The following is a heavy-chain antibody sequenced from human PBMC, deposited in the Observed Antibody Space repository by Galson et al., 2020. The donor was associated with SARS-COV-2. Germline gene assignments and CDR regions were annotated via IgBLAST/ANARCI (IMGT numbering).Heavy chain of an antibody. J-gene: IGHJ3*01. V-gene: IGHV3-48*03. CDR2: ISTSGTNV. Sequence: GSLRLSCAGSGFTFSDYEMNWVRHGPGKGLEWVSYISTSGTNVYYADSVKGRFTISRDNAKNSLYLQMTSLRAEDTAIYYCASPYLAAASFFGAFDLWGPGTMVTVSS. CDR1: GFTFSDYE. CDR3: ASPYLAAASFFGAFDL. D-gene: IGHD6-13*01.